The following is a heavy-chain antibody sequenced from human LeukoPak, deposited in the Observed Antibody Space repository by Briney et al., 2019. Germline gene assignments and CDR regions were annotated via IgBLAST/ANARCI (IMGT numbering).Heavy chain of an antibody. J-gene: IGHJ4*02. CDR1: GGSISSYY. CDR3: ARHGGGSYHRNYFDY. D-gene: IGHD1-26*01. V-gene: IGHV4-59*08. Sequence: SETLSLTCTVSGGSISSYYWGWIRQPPGKGLEWIGYIYYSGSTNYNPSLKSRVTISVDTSKNQFSLKLSSVTAADTAVYYCARHGGGSYHRNYFDYWGQGTLVTVSS. CDR2: IYYSGST.